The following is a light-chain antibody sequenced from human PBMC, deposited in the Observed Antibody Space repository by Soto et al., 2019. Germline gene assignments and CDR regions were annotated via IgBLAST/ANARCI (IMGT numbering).Light chain of an antibody. CDR3: QQYVSSPPSWT. Sequence: ETVLTQSPGTLSLSPGERATLSCRASQSVSSSYLAWYQQKPGQAPRLLIYDASSRATGIPDRFSGSGSGTDFTLTTSRLEPEDFSVYYCQQYVSSPPSWTFGQGTKVEIK. J-gene: IGKJ1*01. V-gene: IGKV3-20*01. CDR1: QSVSSSY. CDR2: DAS.